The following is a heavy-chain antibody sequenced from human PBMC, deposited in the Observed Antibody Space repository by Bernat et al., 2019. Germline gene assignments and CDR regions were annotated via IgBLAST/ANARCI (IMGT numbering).Heavy chain of an antibody. Sequence: QVQLVESGGGVVQPGRSLRLSCAASGFTFSSYGMHWVRQAPGKGLEWVAVISYDGSNKYYADSVKGRFTISRDNSKNTLYLQMNSLRAEDTAVYYWAKDQGYSYDFDYWGQGTLVTVSS. J-gene: IGHJ4*02. CDR1: GFTFSSYG. CDR3: AKDQGYSYDFDY. D-gene: IGHD5-18*01. CDR2: ISYDGSNK. V-gene: IGHV3-30*18.